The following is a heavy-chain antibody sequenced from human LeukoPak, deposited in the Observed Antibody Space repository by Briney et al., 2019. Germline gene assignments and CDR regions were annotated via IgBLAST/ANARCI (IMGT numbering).Heavy chain of an antibody. CDR3: ARVINSGYDTRGWFDS. CDR1: GYTFTGDF. D-gene: IGHD5-12*01. Sequence: ASVKVSCKAAGYTFTGDFIHWVRQAPGQGLEWMGWVNPNNGGTNYAHKFQGRVTMTRETSFSTAYMELSRLRSEDTAVYYCARVINSGYDTRGWFDSWGQGTLVTVSS. CDR2: VNPNNGGT. V-gene: IGHV1-2*07. J-gene: IGHJ5*01.